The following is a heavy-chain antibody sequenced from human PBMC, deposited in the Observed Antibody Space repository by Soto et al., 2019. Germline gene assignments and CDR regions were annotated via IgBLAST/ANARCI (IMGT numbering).Heavy chain of an antibody. CDR2: ISYDGSNK. V-gene: IGHV3-30*18. CDR3: AKATQYSSSWWTDY. CDR1: GFTFSSYG. J-gene: IGHJ4*02. D-gene: IGHD6-13*01. Sequence: GGSLRLSCAASGFTFSSYGMHWVRQAPGKGLEWVAVISYDGSNKYYADSVKGRFTISRDNSKNTLYLQMNSLRAEDTAVYYCAKATQYSSSWWTDYWGQGTLVTVSS.